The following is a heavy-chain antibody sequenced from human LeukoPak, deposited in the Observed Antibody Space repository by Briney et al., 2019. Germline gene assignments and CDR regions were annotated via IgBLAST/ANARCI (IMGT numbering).Heavy chain of an antibody. CDR3: ARETYSDAFDI. J-gene: IGHJ3*02. CDR2: IYHSGNT. V-gene: IGHV4-38-2*02. Sequence: GSLRLSCAASGFTFSSYSMNWVRQAPGKGLEWIGSIYHSGNTYYNPSLKSRVTISVDTSKNQFSLKLSSVTAADTAVYYCARETYSDAFDIWGQGTMVTVSS. CDR1: GFTFSSYS. D-gene: IGHD2-15*01.